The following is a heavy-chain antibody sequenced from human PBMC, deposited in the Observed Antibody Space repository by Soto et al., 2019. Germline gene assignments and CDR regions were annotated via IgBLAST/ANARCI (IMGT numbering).Heavy chain of an antibody. CDR1: GGTFSSYA. V-gene: IGHV1-69*13. J-gene: IGHJ3*02. D-gene: IGHD2-15*01. CDR2: IIPIFGTA. Sequence: SVKVSCKASGGTFSSYAISWVRQAPGQGLEWMGGIIPIFGTANYAQKFQGRVTITADESTSTAYMELSSLRSEDTAVYYCARIKSVSLVVVADAFDIWGQGTMVTVSS. CDR3: ARIKSVSLVVVADAFDI.